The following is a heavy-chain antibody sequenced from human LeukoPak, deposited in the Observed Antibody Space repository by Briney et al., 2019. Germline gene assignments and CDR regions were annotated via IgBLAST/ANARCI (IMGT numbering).Heavy chain of an antibody. CDR3: GGYCSSTSCYGFDP. V-gene: IGHV4-39*01. J-gene: IGHJ5*02. CDR1: GGSISSSSYY. D-gene: IGHD2-2*01. Sequence: SGTLSLTCTVSGGSISSSSYYWGWIRQPPGKGLEWIGSIYYSGSTYYNPSLKSRVTISVDTSKNQFSLKLSSVTAADTAVYYCGGYCSSTSCYGFDPWGQGTLVTVSS. CDR2: IYYSGST.